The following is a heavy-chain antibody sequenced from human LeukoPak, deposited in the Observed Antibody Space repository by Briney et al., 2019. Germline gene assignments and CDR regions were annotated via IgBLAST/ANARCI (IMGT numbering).Heavy chain of an antibody. CDR1: GGTFSSYS. J-gene: IGHJ3*02. CDR2: IIPILGIA. CDR3: ARDPRDYDILTGYYNVNAFDI. D-gene: IGHD3-9*01. Sequence: SVKVSCKASGGTFSSYSISWVRQAPGQGLEWMGRIIPILGIANYAQKFQGRVTITADKSTSTAYMELSSLRSEDTAVYYCARDPRDYDILTGYYNVNAFDIWGQGTMVTVSS. V-gene: IGHV1-69*04.